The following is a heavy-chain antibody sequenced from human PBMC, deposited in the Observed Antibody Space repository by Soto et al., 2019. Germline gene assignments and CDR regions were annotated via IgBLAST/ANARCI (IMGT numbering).Heavy chain of an antibody. J-gene: IGHJ6*03. CDR2: IYSGGST. CDR1: GFTVSSNY. D-gene: IGHD7-27*01. Sequence: GGSLRLSCAASGFTVSSNYMSWVRQAPGKGLEWVSVIYSGGSTYYADSVKGRFTISRDNSKNTLYLQMNSLRAEDTAVYYCARAELGIDNYYYYYMDVWGKGTTVTVSS. CDR3: ARAELGIDNYYYYYMDV. V-gene: IGHV3-66*01.